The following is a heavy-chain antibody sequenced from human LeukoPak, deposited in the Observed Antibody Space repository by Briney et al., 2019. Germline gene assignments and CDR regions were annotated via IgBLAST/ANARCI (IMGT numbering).Heavy chain of an antibody. V-gene: IGHV5-51*01. D-gene: IGHD3-22*01. CDR1: GYSFTNYW. Sequence: GESLKISCKGSGYSFTNYWIGWVRQMPGKGLEWMGIIYPGDSDTRYSPSFQGQVTISADKSISTAYLQWSSLKASDTAMYYCARQGAYYYDSSGYLDYWGQGTLVTVSS. J-gene: IGHJ4*02. CDR3: ARQGAYYYDSSGYLDY. CDR2: IYPGDSDT.